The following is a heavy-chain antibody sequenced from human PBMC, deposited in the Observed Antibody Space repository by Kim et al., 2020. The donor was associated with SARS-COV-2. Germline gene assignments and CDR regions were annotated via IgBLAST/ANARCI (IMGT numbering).Heavy chain of an antibody. V-gene: IGHV1-69*06. Sequence: SVKVSCKASGGTFSSYAISWVRQAPGQGLEWMGGIIPIFGTANYAQKFQGRVTITADKSTSTAYMELSSLRSEDTAVYYCARHFDWLLSNAYYFDYWGQGTLVTVSS. CDR1: GGTFSSYA. CDR2: IIPIFGTA. D-gene: IGHD3-9*01. CDR3: ARHFDWLLSNAYYFDY. J-gene: IGHJ4*02.